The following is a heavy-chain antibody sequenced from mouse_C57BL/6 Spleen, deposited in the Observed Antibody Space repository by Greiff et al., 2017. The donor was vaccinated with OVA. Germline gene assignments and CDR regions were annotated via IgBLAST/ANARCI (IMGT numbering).Heavy chain of an antibody. J-gene: IGHJ1*03. D-gene: IGHD1-1*01. CDR2: IYPGDGDT. CDR3: ARDHYYGSHYWYFDV. V-gene: IGHV1-82*01. Sequence: QVQLQQSGPELVKPGASVKISCKASGYAFSSSWMNWVKQRPGKGLEWIGRIYPGDGDTNYNGKFKGKATLTADKSSSTAYMQLSSLTSEDSAVYFCARDHYYGSHYWYFDVWGTGTTVTVSS. CDR1: GYAFSSSW.